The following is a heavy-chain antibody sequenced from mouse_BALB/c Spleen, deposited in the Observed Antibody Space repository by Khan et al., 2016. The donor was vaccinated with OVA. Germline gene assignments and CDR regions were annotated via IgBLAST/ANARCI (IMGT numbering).Heavy chain of an antibody. CDR1: GYSFTSYY. V-gene: IGHV1S135*01. J-gene: IGHJ3*01. CDR3: TRHGYVAWFTY. D-gene: IGHD2-2*01. CDR2: IDPFSGGT. Sequence: VQLQQSGPELMKPGASVKISCKASGYSFTSYYIHWVMQSHGTSLAWIGYIDPFSGGTTYNQKFTGKATLTVDKSSSTAYIHLSNLTAEDSAVDYCTRHGYVAWFTYWGQGTLVTVSA.